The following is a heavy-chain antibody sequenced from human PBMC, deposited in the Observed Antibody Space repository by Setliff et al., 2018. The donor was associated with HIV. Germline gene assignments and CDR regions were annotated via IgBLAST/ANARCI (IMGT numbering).Heavy chain of an antibody. V-gene: IGHV1-3*01. D-gene: IGHD3-9*01. CDR3: ARPQHLVDDIFNF. Sequence: ASVMVSCKASGYTFTSYTMHWVRQAPGQRLEWMGWINAGNGNTKYSQKFQGRVTITRDTSASTAYMELSSLRSEDTAVYFCARPQHLVDDIFNFWGQGTLVTVSS. CDR2: INAGNGNT. J-gene: IGHJ4*03. CDR1: GYTFTSYT.